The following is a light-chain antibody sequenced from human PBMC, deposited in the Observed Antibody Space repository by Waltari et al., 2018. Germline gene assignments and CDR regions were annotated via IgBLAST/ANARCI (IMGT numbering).Light chain of an antibody. CDR3: QQSYSTPLT. J-gene: IGKJ3*01. V-gene: IGKV1-39*01. Sequence: DIQMTQSPSSLSASVGDRVTITCRASPSISSYLNWYQQKPGKAPKLLIYAASSLQSGVPSRFSGSGSGTDFTLTISSLQPEDFVTYYCQQSYSTPLTFGPGTKVDIK. CDR2: AAS. CDR1: PSISSY.